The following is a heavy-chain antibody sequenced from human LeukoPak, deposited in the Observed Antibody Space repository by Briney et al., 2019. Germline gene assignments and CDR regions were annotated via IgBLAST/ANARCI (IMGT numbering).Heavy chain of an antibody. Sequence: SETLSLTRSVSGGSISSYYWSWIRQPPEKGLEWIGYIYYSGSTNYNPSLKSRVTISVDTSKKHFSLKLSSVTAADTAVYYCARGGRSYSSSWYLFDSWGQGTLVTVSS. CDR1: GGSISSYY. J-gene: IGHJ4*02. CDR2: IYYSGST. D-gene: IGHD6-13*01. V-gene: IGHV4-59*01. CDR3: ARGGRSYSSSWYLFDS.